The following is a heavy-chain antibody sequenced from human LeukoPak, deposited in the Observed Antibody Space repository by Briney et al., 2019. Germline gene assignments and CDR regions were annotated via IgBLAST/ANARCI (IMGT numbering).Heavy chain of an antibody. V-gene: IGHV1-24*01. CDR2: FDPEDGET. J-gene: IGHJ5*02. D-gene: IGHD3-9*01. CDR3: AIAWHYDILTDNWFDP. CDR1: GYTLTELS. Sequence: ASVKVSCKVSGYTLTELSMHWVRQAPGKGLEWMGGFDPEDGETIYAQKFQGRVTMTEDTSTDTAYMELSSLRSEDTAVYYCAIAWHYDILTDNWFDPWGREPWSPSPQ.